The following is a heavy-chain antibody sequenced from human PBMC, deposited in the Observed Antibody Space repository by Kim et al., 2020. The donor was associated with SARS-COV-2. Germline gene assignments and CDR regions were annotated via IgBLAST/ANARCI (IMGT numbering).Heavy chain of an antibody. J-gene: IGHJ4*02. Sequence: VEGRCTISRGNSKNTLYLQMNSLRAGDTAVYYCAKGPQGIIAAAGMFDYWGQGTLVTVSS. V-gene: IGHV3-23*01. CDR3: AKGPQGIIAAAGMFDY. D-gene: IGHD6-13*01.